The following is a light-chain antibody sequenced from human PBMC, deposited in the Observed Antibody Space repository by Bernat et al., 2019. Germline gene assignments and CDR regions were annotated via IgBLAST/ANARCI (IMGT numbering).Light chain of an antibody. CDR1: QDISNY. CDR2: GAS. J-gene: IGKJ5*01. V-gene: IGKV1-9*01. Sequence: DIQMTQSPSSLSASVGDRVTITCQASQDISNYLNWYQQKPGKAPKLLIYGASTLQTGVPSRFSGSGSGTEFTLTISSLRPEDFATYHCQQLNSYPITFGQGTRLEIK. CDR3: QQLNSYPIT.